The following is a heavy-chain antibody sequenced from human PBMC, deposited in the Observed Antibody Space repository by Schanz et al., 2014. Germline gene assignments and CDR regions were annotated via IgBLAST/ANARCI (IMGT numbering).Heavy chain of an antibody. CDR2: ISGSGGDSV. D-gene: IGHD2-2*01. Sequence: EVHLVESGGSLVQPGGSLRLSCVASGFSFSNYSMNWVRQAPGKGLEWLSHISGSGGDSVDYADSVKGRFTISRDNAKNLLYLQMNGLRAEDTAVYFCARDLSSLIQGDVWGKGTTVTVSS. CDR1: GFSFSNYS. CDR3: ARDLSSLIQGDV. J-gene: IGHJ6*04. V-gene: IGHV3-48*01.